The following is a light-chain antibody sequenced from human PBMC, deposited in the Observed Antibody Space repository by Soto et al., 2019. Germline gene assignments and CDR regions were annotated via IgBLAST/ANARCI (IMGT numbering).Light chain of an antibody. Sequence: EIVLTQSPATLSLSPGERATLSCRASPTIRSNFVTWYQQKPGQAPRLLIYAASTRAAGIPDRFSGSGSGTDFTLTIGRLEPADFAVYFWQHYDSSSGPSFGQGTKLQIK. CDR2: AAS. CDR1: PTIRSNF. CDR3: QHYDSSSGPS. V-gene: IGKV3-20*01. J-gene: IGKJ2*01.